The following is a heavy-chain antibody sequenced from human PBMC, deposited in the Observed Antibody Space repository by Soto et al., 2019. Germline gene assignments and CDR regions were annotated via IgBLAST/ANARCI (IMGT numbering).Heavy chain of an antibody. D-gene: IGHD3-22*01. V-gene: IGHV3-48*01. J-gene: IGHJ4*02. CDR1: GFTFSTYS. CDR3: ARPTYYYDSSGPPAY. Sequence: PGGSLRLSCAASGFTFSTYSKNWVRQAPGKGLEWVSYISSGSSTIFYTDSVKGRFTVSRDNAKNSLYLQMNSLRAEDKAVYYCARPTYYYDSSGPPAYWGQGTLVTVSS. CDR2: ISSGSSTI.